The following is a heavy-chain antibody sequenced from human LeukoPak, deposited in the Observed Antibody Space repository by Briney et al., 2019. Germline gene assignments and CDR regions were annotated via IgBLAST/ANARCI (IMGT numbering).Heavy chain of an antibody. V-gene: IGHV3-74*01. Sequence: PGGSLRLSCAASGFTFSNFWMHWVRQAPGKGLVWVALIYGDGSFTRYADSVKGRFTISRDNAKNTVYLQMNSLRAEDTAVFYCARDRDTAMVHDAFDIWGQGTMVTVSS. D-gene: IGHD5-18*01. CDR1: GFTFSNFW. CDR3: ARDRDTAMVHDAFDI. J-gene: IGHJ3*02. CDR2: IYGDGSFT.